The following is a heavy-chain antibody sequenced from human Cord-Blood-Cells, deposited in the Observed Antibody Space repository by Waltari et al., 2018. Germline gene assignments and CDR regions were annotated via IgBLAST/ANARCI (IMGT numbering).Heavy chain of an antibody. Sequence: EVQLVESGGGLVQPGGSLRLSCAASGFTFSSYEMNWVRQAPGKGLEWVAYISSSGSTIYYADSVKGRFTISRDNGKNSLYLQMNSLRAEDTAVYYCARVNQYYYYYGMDVWGQGTTVTVSS. CDR1: GFTFSSYE. CDR2: ISSSGSTI. CDR3: ARVNQYYYYYGMDV. V-gene: IGHV3-48*03. J-gene: IGHJ6*02.